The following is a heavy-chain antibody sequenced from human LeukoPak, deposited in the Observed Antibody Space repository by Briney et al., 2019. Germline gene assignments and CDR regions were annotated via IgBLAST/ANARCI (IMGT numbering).Heavy chain of an antibody. D-gene: IGHD6-25*01. CDR1: GFTFSSYW. V-gene: IGHV3-7*03. J-gene: IGHJ4*02. CDR3: ARDLSDSNFDY. Sequence: PGGSLRLSFAASGFTFSSYWMSWVRQAPGKGRDGVANIKQDGREKYSVDSVKGRHTNSRDNAKNSLYLQMNSLRAEDTAVYYCARDLSDSNFDYWGQGTLVTVSS. CDR2: IKQDGREK.